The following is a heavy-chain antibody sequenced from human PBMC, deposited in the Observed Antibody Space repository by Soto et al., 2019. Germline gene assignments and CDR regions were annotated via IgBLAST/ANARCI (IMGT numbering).Heavy chain of an antibody. CDR1: GGTFSSYT. D-gene: IGHD3-16*01. CDR2: INLFTGTP. V-gene: IGHV1-69*01. CDR3: ARLRRGPYDPVRGGDDAFDL. Sequence: QVQLVQSGAEVKKPGSSVKVSCKASGGTFSSYTISWVRQAPGQGLEWMGGINLFTGTPKYAQKFQGRVTITADEATNILYLEQSGLRSEATAVYYCARLRRGPYDPVRGGDDAFDLWGQGTMVTVSS. J-gene: IGHJ3*01.